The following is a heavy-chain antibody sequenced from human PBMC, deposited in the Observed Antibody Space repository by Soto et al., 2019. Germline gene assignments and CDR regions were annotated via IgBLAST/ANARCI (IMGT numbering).Heavy chain of an antibody. Sequence: QVQLVESGGGVVQPGRSLRLSCAASGFTFSSYGMHWVRQAPGKGLEWVAVIWYDGSNKYYADSVKGRFTISRDNSKNTLYLQMNSLRAEDTAVYYCARDSSSSWYLDYWGQGTLVTVSS. J-gene: IGHJ4*02. CDR1: GFTFSSYG. CDR2: IWYDGSNK. V-gene: IGHV3-33*01. D-gene: IGHD6-13*01. CDR3: ARDSSSSWYLDY.